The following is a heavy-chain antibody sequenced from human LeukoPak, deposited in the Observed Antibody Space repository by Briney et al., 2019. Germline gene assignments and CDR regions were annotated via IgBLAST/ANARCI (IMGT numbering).Heavy chain of an antibody. Sequence: PGGSLRLSCAASGFTFRNAWMTWVRQAPGKGLEWVAVISYDASKKFYADSVKGRFTISRDNSKNTLYLHMNSLRAEDTAVYFCAKAKHSVMVISYFDHWGHGTLVTVSS. D-gene: IGHD3-16*01. CDR2: ISYDASKK. CDR1: GFTFRNAW. CDR3: AKAKHSVMVISYFDH. J-gene: IGHJ4*01. V-gene: IGHV3-30*18.